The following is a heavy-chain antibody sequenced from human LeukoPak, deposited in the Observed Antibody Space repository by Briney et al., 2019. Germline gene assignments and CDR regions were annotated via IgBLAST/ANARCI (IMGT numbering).Heavy chain of an antibody. V-gene: IGHV3-30*18. CDR2: ISYDGTNK. Sequence: GRSLRLSCAASGFTFSRYGMHWVRQAPGKGLEWVAVISYDGTNKYYVDSVKGRSTISRDNSKNTLYLQMNSLRAEDTAVYYCAKDVDYFGSGSYHDYWGQGTLVTVSS. CDR1: GFTFSRYG. J-gene: IGHJ4*02. CDR3: AKDVDYFGSGSYHDY. D-gene: IGHD3-10*01.